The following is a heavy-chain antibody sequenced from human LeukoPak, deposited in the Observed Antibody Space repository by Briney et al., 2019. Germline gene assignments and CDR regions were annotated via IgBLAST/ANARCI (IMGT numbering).Heavy chain of an antibody. V-gene: IGHV3-23*01. Sequence: GGSLRLSCAASGFTFSSYAMSWVRQAPGKGLEWVSGISGSDGGTYYADSVKGRFTISRDNSKNTLYLQMNSLRAEDTAVYYCAKSVAGGSGYYYDMDVWGQGTTVTVSS. J-gene: IGHJ6*02. CDR1: GFTFSSYA. CDR3: AKSVAGGSGYYYDMDV. CDR2: ISGSDGGT. D-gene: IGHD3-10*01.